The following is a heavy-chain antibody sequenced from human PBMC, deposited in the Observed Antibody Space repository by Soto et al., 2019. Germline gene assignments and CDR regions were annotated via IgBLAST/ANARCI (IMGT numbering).Heavy chain of an antibody. J-gene: IGHJ5*02. CDR2: IYYSGST. Sequence: QLQMQESGPGLVEHSETLSLTCTVSGGSISSSNYYWGWIRQPPGKGLEWIGSIYYSGSTKYNPCLKRRVSISVDRSKYQIALKLSSVPAADTAVYYCAGTHGARNYDWLDHWGQGTLVTVSA. D-gene: IGHD3-16*01. V-gene: IGHV4-39*01. CDR3: AGTHGARNYDWLDH. CDR1: GGSISSSNYY.